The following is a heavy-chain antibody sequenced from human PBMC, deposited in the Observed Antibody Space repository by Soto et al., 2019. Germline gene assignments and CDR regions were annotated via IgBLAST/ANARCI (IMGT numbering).Heavy chain of an antibody. CDR3: ARHPINDDNYPAEVNF. J-gene: IGHJ1*01. V-gene: IGHV4-39*01. Sequence: QLRLLESGPGVVKPAETFSLTCTVSGGSISTTFYYWGWIRQPPGKGLEWIGTVFYNGRTYYNPSLDSRISISVDTSKNQFSLRLTSVTAADTAVYYCARHPINDDNYPAEVNFWGQGTLVTVSS. CDR1: GGSISTTFYY. CDR2: VFYNGRT. D-gene: IGHD1-1*01.